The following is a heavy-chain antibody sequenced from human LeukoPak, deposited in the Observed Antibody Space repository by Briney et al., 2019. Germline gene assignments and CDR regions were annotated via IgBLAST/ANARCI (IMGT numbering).Heavy chain of an antibody. CDR2: IGTSTSYI. Sequence: NPGGSLRLSCGVYGFTLSTYIMTWGRQTPGRGLGWVSSIGTSTSYIYYADSVKGRFTTSRHNAKNSLYLEMNSRRAEDPAVYYCARVLWEQRSSAYFVCWGEGTLVTLSS. J-gene: IGHJ4*02. CDR1: GFTLSTYI. CDR3: ARVLWEQRSSAYFVC. D-gene: IGHD1-26*01. V-gene: IGHV3-21*01.